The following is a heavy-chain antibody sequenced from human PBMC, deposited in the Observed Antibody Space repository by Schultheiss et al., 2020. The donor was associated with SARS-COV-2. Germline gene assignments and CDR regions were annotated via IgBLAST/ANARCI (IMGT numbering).Heavy chain of an antibody. CDR1: GGSISSGSYY. CDR2: IYYSGST. CDR3: ASGPQLYSNSYYYYMDV. Sequence: SQTLSLTCTVSGGSISSGSYYWSWIRQPPGKGLEWIGYIYYSGSTNYNPSLKSRVTISVDTSKNQFSLKLSSVTAADTAVYYCASGPQLYSNSYYYYMDVWDKETTVTVSS. J-gene: IGHJ6*03. V-gene: IGHV4-61*01. D-gene: IGHD4-11*01.